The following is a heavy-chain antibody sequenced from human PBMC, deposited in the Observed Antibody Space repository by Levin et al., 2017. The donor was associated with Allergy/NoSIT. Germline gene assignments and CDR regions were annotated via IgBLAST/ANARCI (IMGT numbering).Heavy chain of an antibody. J-gene: IGHJ4*02. CDR3: ARGLQAQFYSDY. CDR1: GFTFSTYS. Sequence: GGSLRLSCAASGFTFSTYSINWVRQAPGKGLEWVSSISSSSNYIYYVDSVKGRFTISRDNAKNSVYLQMNSLRAEDTALYYCARGLQAQFYSDYWGQGTLVTVSS. CDR2: ISSSSNYI. D-gene: IGHD5-24*01. V-gene: IGHV3-21*01.